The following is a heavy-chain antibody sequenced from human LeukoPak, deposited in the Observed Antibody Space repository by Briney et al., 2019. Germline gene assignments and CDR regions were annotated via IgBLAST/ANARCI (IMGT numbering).Heavy chain of an antibody. Sequence: GGSLSLSCAASGFTFSSYSMNWVRQAPGKGLEWVSSISSSSSYIYYADSVKGRFTISRDNAKNSLYLQMNSLRAEDTAVYYCARAPYCSGGSCYSIDYWGQGTLVTVSS. CDR1: GFTFSSYS. CDR2: ISSSSSYI. D-gene: IGHD2-15*01. CDR3: ARAPYCSGGSCYSIDY. V-gene: IGHV3-21*01. J-gene: IGHJ4*02.